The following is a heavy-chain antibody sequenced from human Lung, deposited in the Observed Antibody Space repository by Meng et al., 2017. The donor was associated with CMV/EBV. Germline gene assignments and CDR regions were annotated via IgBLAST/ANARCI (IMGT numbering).Heavy chain of an antibody. V-gene: IGHV1-2*02. Sequence: SGYTFTGYYMHWVRQAPGQGLGWMGWINPNSGGTNYAQKFQGRVTMTRDTSISTAYMELSRLRSDDTAVYYCARMRHSSSWTFFDYWGQGTLVTVSS. CDR3: ARMRHSSSWTFFDY. CDR1: GYTFTGYY. J-gene: IGHJ4*02. D-gene: IGHD6-13*01. CDR2: INPNSGGT.